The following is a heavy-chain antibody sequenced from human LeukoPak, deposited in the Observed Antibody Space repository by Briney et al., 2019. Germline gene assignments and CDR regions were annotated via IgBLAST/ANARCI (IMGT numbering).Heavy chain of an antibody. D-gene: IGHD2-21*02. CDR2: ISYDGSNK. V-gene: IGHV3-30*18. CDR1: AFTFTNYG. J-gene: IGHJ6*02. Sequence: PGGSLRLSWGVSAFTFTNYGMHCVRQAPGKGLEWVAVISYDGSNKYNIDSVKGRFTISGDNSNNTLFLQNNILTSEETDVRDWAKGVLHDSGDYDMDVWGQGTTVTVSS. CDR3: AKGVLHDSGDYDMDV.